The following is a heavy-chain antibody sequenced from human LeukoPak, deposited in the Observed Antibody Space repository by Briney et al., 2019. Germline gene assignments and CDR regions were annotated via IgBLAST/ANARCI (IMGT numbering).Heavy chain of an antibody. J-gene: IGHJ4*02. D-gene: IGHD3-3*01. CDR3: ASRPVLRFLEWLLPFDY. CDR1: GGSISSSSYY. V-gene: IGHV4-39*01. CDR2: IYYSGST. Sequence: PSETLSLTCTVSGGSISSSSYYWGWIRQPPGKGLEWIGSIYYSGSTYYNPSLKSRVTISVDTSKNQFSLKLSSATAADTAVYYCASRPVLRFLEWLLPFDYWGQGTLVTVSS.